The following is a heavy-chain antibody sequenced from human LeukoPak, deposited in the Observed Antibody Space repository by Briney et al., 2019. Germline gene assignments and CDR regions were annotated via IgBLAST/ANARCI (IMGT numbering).Heavy chain of an antibody. Sequence: VASVKVSCTASGYTFTGYYMHWVRQAPGQGLEWMGWINPNSGGTNYAQKFQGRVTMTRDTSISTAYMELSRLRSDDTAVYYCARVHLRDYYDSSGTFDYWGQGTLVTVSS. J-gene: IGHJ4*02. V-gene: IGHV1-2*02. CDR2: INPNSGGT. D-gene: IGHD3-22*01. CDR1: GYTFTGYY. CDR3: ARVHLRDYYDSSGTFDY.